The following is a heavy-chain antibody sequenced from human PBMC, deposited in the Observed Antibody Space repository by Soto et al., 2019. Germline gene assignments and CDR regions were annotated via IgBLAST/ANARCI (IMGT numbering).Heavy chain of an antibody. Sequence: QVQLVQSGAEVKKPGASVKVSCKASGYTFTSYYMHWVRQAPGQGLEWMGIINPSGGSTSYAQKFQVRVTMTRDTSTSTVYMELSSLRSEDTAVYYCARAGSSSRGLAYYFDYWGQGPLVTVSS. J-gene: IGHJ4*02. D-gene: IGHD6-6*01. V-gene: IGHV1-46*01. CDR2: INPSGGST. CDR3: ARAGSSSRGLAYYFDY. CDR1: GYTFTSYY.